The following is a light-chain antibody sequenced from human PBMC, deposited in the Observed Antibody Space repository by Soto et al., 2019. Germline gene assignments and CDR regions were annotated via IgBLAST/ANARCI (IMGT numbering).Light chain of an antibody. CDR1: SSDVGTYDL. CDR2: EGT. Sequence: QSALTQPASVSGSPGQSVTISCTGSSSDVGTYDLVSWYQQHPGKAPKILIYEGTKRPSGVSNRFSGSKSGNTASLTISGLQAEDEADYFCCSYAGFITLVFGGGTKVTVL. V-gene: IGLV2-23*01. J-gene: IGLJ3*02. CDR3: CSYAGFITLV.